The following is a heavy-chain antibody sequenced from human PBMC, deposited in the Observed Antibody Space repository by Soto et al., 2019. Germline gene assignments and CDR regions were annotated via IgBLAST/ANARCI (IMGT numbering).Heavy chain of an antibody. D-gene: IGHD2-15*01. CDR3: ARQGTEYGSGGSCYPYAFDI. V-gene: IGHV4-39*01. Sequence: QLQLQESGPGLVKPSETLSLTCTVSGGSISSSSYYWGWIRQPPGKVLEWIGSIYYSGSTDYNPSLKIRVTRSVDTSKNQVSLRVSCVSAADTAVYYCARQGTEYGSGGSCYPYAFDICGQGTMVTVSS. J-gene: IGHJ3*02. CDR1: GGSISSSSYY. CDR2: IYYSGST.